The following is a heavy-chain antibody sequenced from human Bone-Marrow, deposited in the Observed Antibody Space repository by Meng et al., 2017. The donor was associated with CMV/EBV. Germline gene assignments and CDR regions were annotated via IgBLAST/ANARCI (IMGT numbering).Heavy chain of an antibody. CDR1: GGSFSGYY. J-gene: IGHJ4*02. CDR2: INHSGST. V-gene: IGHV4-34*01. CDR3: ASQKADIVVARGRLGYYFDY. Sequence: SETLSLTCAVYGGSFSGYYWSWIRQPPGKGLEWIGEINHSGSTNYNPSLKSRVTISVDTSKNQFSLKLSSVTAADTAVYYCASQKADIVVARGRLGYYFDYWGQGTLVTASS. D-gene: IGHD2-2*01.